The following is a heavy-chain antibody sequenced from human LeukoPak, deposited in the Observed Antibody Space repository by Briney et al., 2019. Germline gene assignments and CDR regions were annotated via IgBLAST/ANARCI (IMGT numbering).Heavy chain of an antibody. D-gene: IGHD3-10*01. CDR3: ASYGSGSSHAFDI. J-gene: IGHJ3*02. CDR1: GGSISSYY. CDR2: IYYSGST. V-gene: IGHV4-59*08. Sequence: SETLSLTCTVSGGSISSYYWGWIRQPPGKGLEWIGYIYYSGSTNYNPSLKSRVTISVDTSKNQFSLKLSSVTAADTAVYYCASYGSGSSHAFDIWGQGTMVTVSS.